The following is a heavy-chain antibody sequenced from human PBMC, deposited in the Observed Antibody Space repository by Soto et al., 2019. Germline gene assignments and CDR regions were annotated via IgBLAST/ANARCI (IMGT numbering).Heavy chain of an antibody. CDR2: INPNSGGT. V-gene: IGHV1-2*04. Sequence: QVQLVQSGAEVKKPGASVKVSCKASGYTFTGHYMHWVRQAPGQGLEWMGWINPNSGGTNYAQKFQGWVTMTRDTSISTAYMELSRLRSDDTAVYYCARDQGMTTVTTGYYGMDVWGQGTTVTVSS. D-gene: IGHD4-17*01. J-gene: IGHJ6*02. CDR3: ARDQGMTTVTTGYYGMDV. CDR1: GYTFTGHY.